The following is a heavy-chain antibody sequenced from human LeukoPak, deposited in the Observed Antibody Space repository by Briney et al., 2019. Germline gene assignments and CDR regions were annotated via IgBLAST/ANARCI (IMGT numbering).Heavy chain of an antibody. CDR3: ASQGYCSSTSCRRPGYYYYYYMDV. Sequence: PSQTLSLTCTVSGGSISSGGYYWSWIRQPPGKGLEWIGYIYHSGSTYYNPSLKSRVTISVDRSKNQFSLKLSSVTAADTAVYYCASQGYCSSTSCRRPGYYYYYYMDVWGKGTTVTVSS. CDR2: IYHSGST. CDR1: GGSISSGGYY. J-gene: IGHJ6*03. D-gene: IGHD2-2*01. V-gene: IGHV4-30-2*01.